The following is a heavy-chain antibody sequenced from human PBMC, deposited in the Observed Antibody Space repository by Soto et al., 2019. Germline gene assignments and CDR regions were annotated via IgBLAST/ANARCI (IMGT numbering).Heavy chain of an antibody. J-gene: IGHJ4*02. CDR3: ARDKKWAFDY. Sequence: GGSLRLSCAASGVTFSDSSMNWVRQAPGKGLEWVSYISGSSKTIYYADSVKGRFTISRDNAKNSVYLQMNSLRDEDTDVYYCARDKKWAFDYWGQGALVTVS. V-gene: IGHV3-48*02. D-gene: IGHD1-26*01. CDR2: ISGSSKTI. CDR1: GVTFSDSS.